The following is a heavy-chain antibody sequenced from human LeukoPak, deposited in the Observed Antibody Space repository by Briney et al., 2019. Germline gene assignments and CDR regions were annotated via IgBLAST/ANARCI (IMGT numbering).Heavy chain of an antibody. CDR2: ISSSGSTI. D-gene: IGHD3-22*01. CDR3: AREDSSGWCFDY. CDR1: GFTVSDNY. J-gene: IGHJ4*02. Sequence: GGSLRLSCAASGFTVSDNYMGWVRQAPGKGLEWVSYISSSGSTIYYADSVKGRFTISRDNAKNSLYLQMNSLRAEDTAVYYCAREDSSGWCFDYWGQGTLVTVSS. V-gene: IGHV3-11*04.